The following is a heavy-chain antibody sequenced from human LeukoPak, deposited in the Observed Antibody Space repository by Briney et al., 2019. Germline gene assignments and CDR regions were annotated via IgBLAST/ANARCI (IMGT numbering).Heavy chain of an antibody. CDR2: IYNSGIT. CDR1: GGSVSSHF. D-gene: IGHD4/OR15-4a*01. V-gene: IGHV4-59*02. J-gene: IGHJ6*03. Sequence: SETLSLTCTVSGGSVSSHFWSWIRQPPGKGLEWIEYIYNSGITNYNPSLKSRVTMSVDTSKNQFSLMLRSVTAADTAVYYCARDHLPAGAPGYYMDVWGKGTTVTVSS. CDR3: ARDHLPAGAPGYYMDV.